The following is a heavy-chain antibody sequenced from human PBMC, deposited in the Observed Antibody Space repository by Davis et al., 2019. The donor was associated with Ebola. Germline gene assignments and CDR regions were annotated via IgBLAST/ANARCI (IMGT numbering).Heavy chain of an antibody. V-gene: IGHV3-48*03. D-gene: IGHD1-1*01. Sequence: GGSLRLSCVGSGFIFKNYEMNWVRQAPGKGLEWVSYIGSSGATVLYADSVKGRFTISRDNAENSLFLQMNSLRAEDTAIYFCARSGTWAYWGQGTLVTVAS. CDR3: ARSGTWAY. CDR2: IGSSGATV. CDR1: GFIFKNYE. J-gene: IGHJ4*02.